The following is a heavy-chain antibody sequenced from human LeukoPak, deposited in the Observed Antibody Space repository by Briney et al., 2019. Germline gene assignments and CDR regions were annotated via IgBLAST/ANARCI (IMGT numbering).Heavy chain of an antibody. Sequence: SVRVSCKASGYTFTSYDINWVRQAAGQGLEWMGGIIPIFGTANYAQKFQGRVTITTDESTSTAYMELSSLRSEDTAVYYCARVAYSSSWYGFDYWGQGTLVTVSS. V-gene: IGHV1-69*05. CDR2: IIPIFGTA. D-gene: IGHD6-13*01. J-gene: IGHJ4*02. CDR1: GYTFTSYD. CDR3: ARVAYSSSWYGFDY.